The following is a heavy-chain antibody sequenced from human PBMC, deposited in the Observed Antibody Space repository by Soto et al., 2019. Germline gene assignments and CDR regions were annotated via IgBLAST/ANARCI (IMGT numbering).Heavy chain of an antibody. D-gene: IGHD6-13*01. V-gene: IGHV3-33*01. CDR2: IWYDGSNK. J-gene: IGHJ6*02. Sequence: PGGSLRPSCAASGFTFSSYGMHWVRQAPGKGLEWVAVIWYDGSNKYYADYVKGRFTISRDNSKNKLYLQMNSLRAEDTAVYYCARSIAAAGSFGPYYYYGMDVWGQGTTVTVSS. CDR1: GFTFSSYG. CDR3: ARSIAAAGSFGPYYYYGMDV.